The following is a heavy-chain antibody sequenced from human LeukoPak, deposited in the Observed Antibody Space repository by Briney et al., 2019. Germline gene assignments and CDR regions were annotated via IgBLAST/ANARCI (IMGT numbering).Heavy chain of an antibody. CDR3: AKARSRYSSGWYSFDY. J-gene: IGHJ4*02. CDR1: GFTFSSYA. V-gene: IGHV3-30*04. CDR2: ISYDETNK. Sequence: GGSLRLSCAASGFTFSSYAMHWVRQAPGKGLEWVAVISYDETNKYYADSVKGRFTISRDNSKNTLYLQMNSLRAEDTAVYYCAKARSRYSSGWYSFDYWGQGTLVTVSS. D-gene: IGHD6-19*01.